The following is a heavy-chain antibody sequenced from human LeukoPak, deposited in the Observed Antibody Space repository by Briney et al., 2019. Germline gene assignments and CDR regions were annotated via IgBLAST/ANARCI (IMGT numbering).Heavy chain of an antibody. J-gene: IGHJ4*02. CDR2: ISSSSSTI. CDR1: GFTFSSYS. V-gene: IGHV3-48*01. Sequence: GGSLRLSCAASGFTFSSYSMNWVRQAPGKGLEWVSYISSSSSTIYYADSVKGRFTISRDNSKNTLYLQMNSLRAEDTAVYYCAKDRGSSYTVVVTATAPFDYWGQGTLVTVSS. D-gene: IGHD2-21*02. CDR3: AKDRGSSYTVVVTATAPFDY.